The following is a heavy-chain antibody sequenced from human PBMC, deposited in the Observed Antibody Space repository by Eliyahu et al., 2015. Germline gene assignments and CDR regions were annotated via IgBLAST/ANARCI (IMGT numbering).Heavy chain of an antibody. D-gene: IGHD4-17*01. V-gene: IGHV3-13*01. Sequence: EVQLVESGGGLVQPGGSLRLSCAASGFTFXXYDXPWVRQATGKGLEWVSAIGTAGDTYYPGSVKGRFTISRENAKNSLYLQMNSLRAGDTAVYYCARDYTVTSERGLDYYYGMDVWGQGTTVTVSS. J-gene: IGHJ6*02. CDR1: GFTFXXYD. CDR3: ARDYTVTSERGLDYYYGMDV. CDR2: IGTAGDT.